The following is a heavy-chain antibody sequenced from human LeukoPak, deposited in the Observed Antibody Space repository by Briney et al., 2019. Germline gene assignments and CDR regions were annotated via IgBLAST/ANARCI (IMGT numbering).Heavy chain of an antibody. D-gene: IGHD3-10*01. V-gene: IGHV4-59*01. J-gene: IGHJ4*02. Sequence: SGTLSLTCTVSGGSISSYYWSWIRQPPGKGLEWIGYIYYSGSTNYNPSLKSRVTISVDTSKNQFSLKLSSVTAADTAVYYCARAEGELFAFDYWGQGTLVTVSS. CDR1: GGSISSYY. CDR3: ARAEGELFAFDY. CDR2: IYYSGST.